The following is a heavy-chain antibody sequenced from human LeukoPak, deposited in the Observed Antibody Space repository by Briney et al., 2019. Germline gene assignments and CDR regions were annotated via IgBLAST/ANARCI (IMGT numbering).Heavy chain of an antibody. CDR3: AKAPPPYCSGGSCFDAFDI. V-gene: IGHV3-30*02. Sequence: PGGSLRLSCGASGFTFSSYGMHWVRQAPGKGLEWVTFIRYDGSNKYYADSVKGRFTISRDNSKNMVYLQMNSLRAEDTAVYYCAKAPPPYCSGGSCFDAFDIWGQGTLVTVSS. J-gene: IGHJ3*02. D-gene: IGHD2-15*01. CDR2: IRYDGSNK. CDR1: GFTFSSYG.